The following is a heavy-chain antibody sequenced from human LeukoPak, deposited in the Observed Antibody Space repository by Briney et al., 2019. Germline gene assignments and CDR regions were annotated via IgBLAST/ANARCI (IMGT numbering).Heavy chain of an antibody. J-gene: IGHJ4*02. CDR3: ARGDRLLWFGEFIDY. CDR1: GYTFTSYD. Sequence: ASVKVSCKASGYTFTSYDINWVRQATGQGLEWMGWMNPNSGNTGYARKFQGRVTMTRNTSISTAYMELSSLRSEDTAVYYCARGDRLLWFGEFIDYWGQGTLVTVSS. D-gene: IGHD3-10*01. CDR2: MNPNSGNT. V-gene: IGHV1-8*01.